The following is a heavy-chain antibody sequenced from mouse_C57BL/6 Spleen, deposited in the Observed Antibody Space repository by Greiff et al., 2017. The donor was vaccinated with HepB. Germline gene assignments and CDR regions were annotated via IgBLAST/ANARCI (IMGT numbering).Heavy chain of an antibody. J-gene: IGHJ2*01. CDR2: IDPENGDT. Sequence: EVQLQQSGAELVRPGASVKLSCTASGFNIKDDYMHWVKQRPEQGLEWIGWIDPENGDTEYASKFQGKATITADTSSNTAYLRLSSLTSEDTAVYYCTTRGTTADYWGQGTTLTVSS. D-gene: IGHD1-2*01. V-gene: IGHV14-4*01. CDR1: GFNIKDDY. CDR3: TTRGTTADY.